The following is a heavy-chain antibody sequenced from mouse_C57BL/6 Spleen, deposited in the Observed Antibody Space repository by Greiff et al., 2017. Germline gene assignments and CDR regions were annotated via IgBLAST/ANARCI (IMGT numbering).Heavy chain of an antibody. J-gene: IGHJ1*03. CDR1: GYTFTSYW. V-gene: IGHV1-50*01. CDR2: IDPSDSYT. CDR3: ARPQLGQGYFDV. Sequence: QVQLQQPGAELVKPGASVKLSCKASGYTFTSYWMQWVKQRPGQGLEWIGEIDPSDSYTNYNQQFKGKATLTVDTSSSTAYMQLSSLTSEDSAVYYCARPQLGQGYFDVWGTGTTVTVSS. D-gene: IGHD4-1*02.